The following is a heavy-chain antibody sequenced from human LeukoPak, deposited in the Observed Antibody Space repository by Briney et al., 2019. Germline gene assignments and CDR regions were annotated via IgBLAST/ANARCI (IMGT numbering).Heavy chain of an antibody. Sequence: GGSLRLSCAASGFTFSSYEMYWVRQAPGKGLEWVSYISSSGSTIYYADSVKGRFTISRDNAKNSLYLQMNSLRAEDTAVYYCAREAAGRSEDDYWGQGTLVTVSS. CDR2: ISSSGSTI. V-gene: IGHV3-48*03. D-gene: IGHD6-19*01. CDR1: GFTFSSYE. CDR3: AREAAGRSEDDY. J-gene: IGHJ4*02.